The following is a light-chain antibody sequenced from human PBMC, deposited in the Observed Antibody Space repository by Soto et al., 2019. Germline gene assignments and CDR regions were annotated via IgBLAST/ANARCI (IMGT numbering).Light chain of an antibody. Sequence: EIVMTQSPATLSVSPGERAALSCRASQTISNKLAWYQQKPGQTPSLLIYDASARAGGVPARFSGSGSGTEFSLTISSLQSADLAVYDCQQYINWPYTFGQGTKLEI. J-gene: IGKJ2*01. CDR3: QQYINWPYT. V-gene: IGKV3-15*01. CDR2: DAS. CDR1: QTISNK.